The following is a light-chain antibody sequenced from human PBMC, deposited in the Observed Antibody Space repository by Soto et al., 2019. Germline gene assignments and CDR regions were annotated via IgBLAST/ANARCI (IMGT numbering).Light chain of an antibody. CDR1: QSVSNN. Sequence: EIVLTQSPATLSLSPGERATLSCRASQSVSNNYLAWYQQRPGQAPRLLIYGASTRATGVPTRFSGSGSGTEFTLTISSLQSEDLAVYHCQQYNKWPQTFGQGTKVDIK. J-gene: IGKJ1*01. V-gene: IGKV3-15*01. CDR3: QQYNKWPQT. CDR2: GAS.